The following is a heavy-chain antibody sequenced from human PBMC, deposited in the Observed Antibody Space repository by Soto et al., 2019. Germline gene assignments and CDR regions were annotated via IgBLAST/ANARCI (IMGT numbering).Heavy chain of an antibody. Sequence: GGSLRLSCAASGFTFSSYAMSWVRQAPGKGLEWVSAISGSGGSTYYADSVKGRFTISRDNSKNTLYLQMNSLRAEDTAVYYCAKDPFRDFGGVIVFDYWGQGTLVTVSS. CDR3: AKDPFRDFGGVIVFDY. CDR2: ISGSGGST. V-gene: IGHV3-23*01. J-gene: IGHJ4*02. CDR1: GFTFSSYA. D-gene: IGHD3-16*02.